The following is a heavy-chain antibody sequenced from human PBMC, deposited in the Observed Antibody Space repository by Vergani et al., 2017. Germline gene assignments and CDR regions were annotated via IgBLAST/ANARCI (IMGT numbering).Heavy chain of an antibody. J-gene: IGHJ2*01. CDR2: ISSSSSYI. V-gene: IGHV3-21*01. Sequence: EVQLVESGGGLVKPGGSLRLSCAASGFTFSSYSMNWVRQAPGKGLEWVSSISSSSSYIYYADSVKGRFTIYRDNAKNSLYLQMNSLRAEDTAVYYCARLVVTGWYFDLWGRGTLVTVSS. D-gene: IGHD2-2*01. CDR1: GFTFSSYS. CDR3: ARLVVTGWYFDL.